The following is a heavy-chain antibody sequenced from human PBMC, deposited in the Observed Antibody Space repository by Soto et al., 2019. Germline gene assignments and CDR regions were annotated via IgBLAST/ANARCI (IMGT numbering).Heavy chain of an antibody. D-gene: IGHD6-13*01. CDR1: GYTFTGYY. V-gene: IGHV1-2*04. CDR3: ARVGQVGVAAAGTWFDP. J-gene: IGHJ5*02. Sequence: ASVKVSCKASGYTFTGYYMHWVRQAPGQGLEWMGWINPNSGGTNYAQKFQGWVTMTRDTSISTAYMELSRLRSDDTAVYYCARVGQVGVAAAGTWFDPWGQGTLVTVSS. CDR2: INPNSGGT.